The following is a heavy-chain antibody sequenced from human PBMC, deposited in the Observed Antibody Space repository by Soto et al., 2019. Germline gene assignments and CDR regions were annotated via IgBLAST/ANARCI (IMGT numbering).Heavy chain of an antibody. D-gene: IGHD3-10*01. Sequence: TSETLSLTCTVSGGSISSSSYYWGWIRQPPGKGLEWIGSIYYSGSTNYNPSLKSRVTISVDTSKNQFSLKLSSVTAADTAVYYCARGSAILWFGELAKDYGMDVWGQGTTVTVSS. J-gene: IGHJ6*02. CDR3: ARGSAILWFGELAKDYGMDV. V-gene: IGHV4-39*07. CDR1: GGSISSSSYY. CDR2: IYYSGST.